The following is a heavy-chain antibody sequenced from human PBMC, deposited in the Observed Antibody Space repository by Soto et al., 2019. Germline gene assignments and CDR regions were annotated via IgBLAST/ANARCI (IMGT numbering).Heavy chain of an antibody. V-gene: IGHV3-48*02. Sequence: GGSLRLSCAASGLTFSSYSMNWVRQAPGKGLEWVSYISSSSSTIYYADSVKGRFTISRDNAKNSLYLQMNSLRDEDTAVYYCARVHYDILTGLYYFDYWGQGTLVTVSS. CDR3: ARVHYDILTGLYYFDY. CDR1: GLTFSSYS. J-gene: IGHJ4*02. CDR2: ISSSSSTI. D-gene: IGHD3-9*01.